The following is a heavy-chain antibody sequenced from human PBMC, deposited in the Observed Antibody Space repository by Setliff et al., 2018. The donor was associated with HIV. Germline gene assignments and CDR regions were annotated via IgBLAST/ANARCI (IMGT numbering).Heavy chain of an antibody. V-gene: IGHV3-7*01. CDR2: IKEDGDDK. CDR1: GFTFSYYW. Sequence: GESLKISCAASGFTFSYYWMSWVRQAPGKGLEWVANIKEDGDDKDYVDSVKGRFTISRDNAKNSLYLQTNSVRADDTAVYYCARGGRSGSLDYWGQGTLVTVSS. J-gene: IGHJ4*02. CDR3: ARGGRSGSLDY. D-gene: IGHD3-10*01.